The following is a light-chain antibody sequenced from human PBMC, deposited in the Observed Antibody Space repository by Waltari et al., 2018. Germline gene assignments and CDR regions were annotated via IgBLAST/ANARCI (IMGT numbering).Light chain of an antibody. CDR1: QSVSSSS. V-gene: IGKV3-20*01. CDR2: GAS. J-gene: IGKJ3*01. Sequence: EIMLTQSPGTLSLSPGERATLSCRASQSVSSSSLAWYQQKPGQAPRLLIYGASSRATGIPDRFSGSGSGTDFTLTISRLEPEDFAVYYCQQYGSSPFTFGPGTKVDIK. CDR3: QQYGSSPFT.